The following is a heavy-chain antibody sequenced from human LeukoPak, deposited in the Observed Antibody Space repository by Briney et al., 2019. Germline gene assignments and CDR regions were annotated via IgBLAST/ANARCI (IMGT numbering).Heavy chain of an antibody. V-gene: IGHV5-51*01. CDR2: IFPGDSDS. CDR3: ATGDSPMTRARALGGGGLHDAFDI. D-gene: IGHD5-18*01. J-gene: IGHJ3*02. Sequence: KGGESLKISCKGSGYSFTNYYIAWVRQMPGKGLEWKGIIFPGDSDSRYGPSFQRQVTISADKSVSTAYLQWSSLKASDTAMYYCATGDSPMTRARALGGGGLHDAFDIWGQETMVTVSS. CDR1: GYSFTNYY.